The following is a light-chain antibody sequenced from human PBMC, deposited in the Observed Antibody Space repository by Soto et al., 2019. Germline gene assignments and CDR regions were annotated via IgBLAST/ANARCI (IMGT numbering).Light chain of an antibody. J-gene: IGKJ3*01. CDR2: DAS. CDR1: HDITSY. CDR3: QHCDYPPI. Sequence: DIQMTQSPSSLSASVGDRLTITCQAGHDITSYLNWYQHKPGKAPKLLIYDASILEAGVPPRFSGSGSGTDFTPTISGLQPEDVATYYCQHCDYPPIFGHGTTVDFK. V-gene: IGKV1-33*01.